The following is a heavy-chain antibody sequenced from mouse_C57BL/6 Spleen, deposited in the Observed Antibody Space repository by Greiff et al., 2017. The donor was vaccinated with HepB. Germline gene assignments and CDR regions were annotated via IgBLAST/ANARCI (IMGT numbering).Heavy chain of an antibody. CDR3: AHDDYDGPWFAY. Sequence: VQLQQSGPELVKPGASVKISCKASGYAFSSPWMNWVKQRPGKGLEWIGRIYPGDGDINYNGKFKGKATLTAAKSSSTAYMQLSSLTSEDSAVYFCAHDDYDGPWFAYWGQGTLVTVSA. CDR2: IYPGDGDI. V-gene: IGHV1-82*01. CDR1: GYAFSSPW. D-gene: IGHD2-4*01. J-gene: IGHJ3*01.